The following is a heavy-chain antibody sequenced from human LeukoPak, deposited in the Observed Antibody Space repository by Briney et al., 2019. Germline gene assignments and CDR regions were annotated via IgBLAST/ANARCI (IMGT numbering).Heavy chain of an antibody. CDR2: ISNSSSYI. Sequence: GGSLRLSCAASGFTFSSYSMNWVRQAPGKGLEWVSSISNSSSYIYYADSVKGRFTISRDNAKNSLYLQMNSLRAEDTAVYYCARDIVTTMFSWGQGTLVTVSS. CDR1: GFTFSSYS. V-gene: IGHV3-21*01. D-gene: IGHD3-10*02. J-gene: IGHJ5*02. CDR3: ARDIVTTMFS.